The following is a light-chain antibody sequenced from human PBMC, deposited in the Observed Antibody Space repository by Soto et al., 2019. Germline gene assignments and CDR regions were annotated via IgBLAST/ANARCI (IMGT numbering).Light chain of an antibody. Sequence: EIVLTQSPGTLSLSPGETATLSCRASQSVSSSYLAWYQQKPGQAPRLLIYGGSSRATGIPDRFSGSGSGTDFTLTINRLEPEDFAVYYCQQYAYSPITFGQGTRLEIK. CDR3: QQYAYSPIT. CDR2: GGS. CDR1: QSVSSSY. V-gene: IGKV3-20*01. J-gene: IGKJ5*01.